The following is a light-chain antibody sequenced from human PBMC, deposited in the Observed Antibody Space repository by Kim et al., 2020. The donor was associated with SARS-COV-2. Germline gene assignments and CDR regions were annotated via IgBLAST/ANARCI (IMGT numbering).Light chain of an antibody. CDR1: QSVTSN. CDR2: DAS. CDR3: QQYNNWPQT. Sequence: EIVMTQSPATLSVSPAERATLSCRASQSVTSNLAWYQQKPGQAPRLLIYDASTRATGIPARFTGSGSGTEFTLTISSLQSEDFAVYYCQQYNNWPQTFGQGTKVDIK. J-gene: IGKJ1*01. V-gene: IGKV3-15*01.